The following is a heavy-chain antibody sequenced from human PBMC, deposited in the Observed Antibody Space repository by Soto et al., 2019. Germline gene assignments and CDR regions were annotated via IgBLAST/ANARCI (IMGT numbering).Heavy chain of an antibody. CDR3: ATGGVRDMDV. CDR2: IYTSGST. V-gene: IGHV4-4*07. J-gene: IGHJ6*02. Sequence: SETLSLTCTVSGGSISGYHWSWVRQPAGKGLEWIGRIYTSGSTNYNPSLKSRVTMSVDTSKNQFSLKLTSVTAADTAVYYCATGGVRDMDVCGPGSTVTVSS. CDR1: GGSISGYH. D-gene: IGHD3-10*01.